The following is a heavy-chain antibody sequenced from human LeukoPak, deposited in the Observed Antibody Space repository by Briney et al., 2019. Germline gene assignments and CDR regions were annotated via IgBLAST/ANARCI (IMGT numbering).Heavy chain of an antibody. CDR3: AKDLEWELPHAFDI. D-gene: IGHD1-26*01. V-gene: IGHV3-23*01. CDR1: GFTFNNYA. CDR2: ISGSGPTT. J-gene: IGHJ3*02. Sequence: PGGSLRLSRAASGFTFNNYAMSWVRQAPGKGLEWVSVISGSGPTTYYADSVKGRFTISRDNSKNTLFLLMNGLRAEDTAVYYCAKDLEWELPHAFDIWGQGTMVTVSS.